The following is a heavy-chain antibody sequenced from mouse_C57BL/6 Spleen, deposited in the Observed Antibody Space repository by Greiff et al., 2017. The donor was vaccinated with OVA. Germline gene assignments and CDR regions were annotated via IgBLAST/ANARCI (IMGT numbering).Heavy chain of an antibody. CDR2: IYPGDGDT. V-gene: IGHV1-80*01. J-gene: IGHJ1*03. CDR3: ARDSGSSHWYFDV. D-gene: IGHD1-1*01. CDR1: GYAFSSYW. Sequence: VQLQQSGAELVKPGASVKISCKASGYAFSSYWMNWVKQRPGKGLEWIGQIYPGDGDTNYNGKFKGKATLTADKSSSTAYMQLSSLTSEDSAVYFCARDSGSSHWYFDVWGTGTTVTVSS.